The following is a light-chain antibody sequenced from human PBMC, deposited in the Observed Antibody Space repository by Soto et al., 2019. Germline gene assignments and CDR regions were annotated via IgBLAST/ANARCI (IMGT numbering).Light chain of an antibody. Sequence: EIVLTQSPGTLSLSPGERATLSCRASQSVTSSNLAWYQQKPGQAPRLLIFGASSRATGIPDRFSGSGSGTDFNLTISRLEPEDFAVYYCQQYGNLPRSFGQGTRLEIK. V-gene: IGKV3-20*01. CDR3: QQYGNLPRS. J-gene: IGKJ5*01. CDR1: QSVTSSN. CDR2: GAS.